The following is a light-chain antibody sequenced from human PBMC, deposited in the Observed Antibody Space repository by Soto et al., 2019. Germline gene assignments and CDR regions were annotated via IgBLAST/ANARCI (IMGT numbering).Light chain of an antibody. CDR1: QSVSSSY. J-gene: IGKJ2*01. CDR2: DAS. CDR3: QQYGSSPT. Sequence: EIVLTQSPGTLSLSPGERATLSCRASQSVSSSYLAWYQQKPGQAPRLLIYDASSRATGIPDRFSGSGSGTDLTLTSSRLEPEDFAVYYCQQYGSSPTFGQGTKLEIK. V-gene: IGKV3-20*01.